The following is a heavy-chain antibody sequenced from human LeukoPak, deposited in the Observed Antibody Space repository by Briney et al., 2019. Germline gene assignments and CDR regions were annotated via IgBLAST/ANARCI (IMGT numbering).Heavy chain of an antibody. CDR1: GGSISSGGYS. CDR3: ARVDIVATNYFDY. CDR2: IYHSGST. D-gene: IGHD5-12*01. J-gene: IGHJ4*02. V-gene: IGHV4-30-2*01. Sequence: PSQTLSLTCAVSGGSISSGGYSWSWIRQPPGKGLEWIGYIYHSGSTYYNPSLKSRVTISVDRSKNQFSLELSSVTAADTAVYYCARVDIVATNYFDYWGQGTLVTVSS.